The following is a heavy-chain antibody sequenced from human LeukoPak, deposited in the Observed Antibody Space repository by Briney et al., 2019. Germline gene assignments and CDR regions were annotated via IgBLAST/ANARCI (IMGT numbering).Heavy chain of an antibody. CDR3: ARPEAYGDYG. Sequence: PGGSLRLSCAASGFTFSSYSMNWVRQAPGKGLEWVSSISSSSSYIYYADSVKGRFTISRDNANHSLYLQMNSLRAEDTAVYYCARPEAYGDYGWGQGTLVTVSS. V-gene: IGHV3-21*01. J-gene: IGHJ4*02. CDR2: ISSSSSYI. CDR1: GFTFSSYS. D-gene: IGHD4-17*01.